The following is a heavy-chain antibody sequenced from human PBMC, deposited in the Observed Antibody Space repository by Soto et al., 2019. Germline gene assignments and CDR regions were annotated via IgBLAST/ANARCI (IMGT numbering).Heavy chain of an antibody. V-gene: IGHV3-30-3*01. CDR2: ISYDGSNK. CDR3: ARAYYDFWSCYFTYYYYYYGMDV. Sequence: QVQLVESGGGVVQPGRSLRLSCAASGFTFSSYAMHWVRQAPGKGLEWVAVISYDGSNKYYADSVKGRFTISRDNSKNTLYLQMNSLRAEDTAVYYCARAYYDFWSCYFTYYYYYYGMDVWGQGTTVTVSS. CDR1: GFTFSSYA. D-gene: IGHD3-3*01. J-gene: IGHJ6*02.